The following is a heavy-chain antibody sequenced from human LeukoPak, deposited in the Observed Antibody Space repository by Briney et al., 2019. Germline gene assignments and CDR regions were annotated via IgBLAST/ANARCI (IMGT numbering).Heavy chain of an antibody. CDR1: GLTFSSYA. V-gene: IGHV3-23*01. D-gene: IGHD6-19*01. CDR3: AKSSSGWYNFDY. CDR2: ISGNGGST. Sequence: PGGSLRLSCAASGLTFSSYAMSWVRQAPGKGLEWVSAISGNGGSTYNADSVRGRFTISRDNSKNTLYVQMNSLRAEDTAVYYCAKSSSGWYNFDYWGQGTLVTVSS. J-gene: IGHJ4*02.